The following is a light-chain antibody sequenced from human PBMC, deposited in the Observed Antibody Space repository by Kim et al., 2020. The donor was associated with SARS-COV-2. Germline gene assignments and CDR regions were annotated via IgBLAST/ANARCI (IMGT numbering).Light chain of an antibody. V-gene: IGLV3-1*01. CDR2: QDR. Sequence: VSPGQTVTISCSGDKLGDKYVCWYQQKPGQSPVLVIYQDRKRPSGIPERFSGSKSGNTATLTISGTQAMDEADYYCQAWDSGSAEVFGGGTKLTVL. J-gene: IGLJ3*02. CDR3: QAWDSGSAEV. CDR1: KLGDKY.